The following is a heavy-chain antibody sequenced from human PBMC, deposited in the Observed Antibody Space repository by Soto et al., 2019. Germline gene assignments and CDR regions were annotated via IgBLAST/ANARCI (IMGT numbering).Heavy chain of an antibody. CDR2: IYYSGST. V-gene: IGHV4-59*13. Sequence: PSETLSLTCTVSGGSISSYYWSWIRQPPGKGLGWSGYIYYSGSTSYNPSRKSRVTISVDTSKNQFSLKLSSVTAADTAVYYCARAVTSGAIRYYYYGMDVWGQGTRVTVSS. CDR1: GGSISSYY. D-gene: IGHD4-17*01. CDR3: ARAVTSGAIRYYYYGMDV. J-gene: IGHJ6*02.